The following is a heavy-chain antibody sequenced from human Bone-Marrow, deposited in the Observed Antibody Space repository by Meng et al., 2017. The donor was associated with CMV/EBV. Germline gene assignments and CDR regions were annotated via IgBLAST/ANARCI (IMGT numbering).Heavy chain of an antibody. J-gene: IGHJ4*02. CDR2: ISSSGSTI. Sequence: GGSLRLSCAASGFTFSDYYMSWIRQAPGKGLEWVSYISSSGSTIYYADSVKGRFTISRDNAKNSLYLQMNSLTSDDTAVYYCARHPIEGITGGFEYWGQGTLVTVSS. CDR1: GFTFSDYY. CDR3: ARHPIEGITGGFEY. D-gene: IGHD1-26*01. V-gene: IGHV3-11*01.